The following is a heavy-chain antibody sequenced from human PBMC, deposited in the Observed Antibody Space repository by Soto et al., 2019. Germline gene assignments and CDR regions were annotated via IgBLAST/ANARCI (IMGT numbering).Heavy chain of an antibody. CDR3: ARRYGYAFDI. CDR1: GGSISNYY. V-gene: IGHV4-59*08. CDR2: VYYTGTT. D-gene: IGHD5-18*01. J-gene: IGHJ3*02. Sequence: SEILSLTCTVSGGSISNYYWTWIRQPPGKGLEWIGYVYYTGTTNYNPSLKSRVTISVDTSKNQFSLKLSSVTAADTAIYYCARRYGYAFDIWGQGTMVP.